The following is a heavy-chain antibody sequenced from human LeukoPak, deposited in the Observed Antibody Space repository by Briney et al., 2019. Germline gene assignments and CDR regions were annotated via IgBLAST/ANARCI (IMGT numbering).Heavy chain of an antibody. CDR1: GGSFSGYY. CDR2: INHSGST. V-gene: IGHV4-34*01. Sequence: SETLSLTCAVYGGSFSGYYWSWIRQPPGKGVEWIGEINHSGSTNYNPSLKSRVTISVDTSKNQFSLKLSSVTAADTAVYYCASVRDDYGDYGWAFDIWGQGTMVTVSS. CDR3: ASVRDDYGDYGWAFDI. D-gene: IGHD4-17*01. J-gene: IGHJ3*02.